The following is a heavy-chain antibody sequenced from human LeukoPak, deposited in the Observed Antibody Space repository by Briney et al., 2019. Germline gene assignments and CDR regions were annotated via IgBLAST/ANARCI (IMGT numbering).Heavy chain of an antibody. CDR3: AKDHGGYGSFDY. D-gene: IGHD3-10*01. CDR1: GFTFNKYA. Sequence: GGSLRLSCAASGFTFNKYAMNWVRQPPGKGLEWVSSIAGTGGSTYYADSVKGRFTISRDNSRDTLYLQMNSLRAEDTAVYYCAKDHGGYGSFDYWGQGTLVTVSS. CDR2: IAGTGGST. V-gene: IGHV3-23*01. J-gene: IGHJ4*02.